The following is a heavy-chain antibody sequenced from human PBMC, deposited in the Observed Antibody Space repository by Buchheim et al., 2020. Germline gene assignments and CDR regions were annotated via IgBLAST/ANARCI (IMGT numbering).Heavy chain of an antibody. Sequence: QVQLVQSGAEVKNPGASVKVSCKASGYTFTGYYLHWVRQAPGQGLEWMGWINPHSGVTNYAQKFQDWVTMTRDTSISTAYMELSRLRSDATAVYYCARNAYYGSGSYYSSHYYYYYGMDVWGQGT. CDR1: GYTFTGYY. V-gene: IGHV1-2*04. CDR3: ARNAYYGSGSYYSSHYYYYYGMDV. D-gene: IGHD3-10*01. CDR2: INPHSGVT. J-gene: IGHJ6*02.